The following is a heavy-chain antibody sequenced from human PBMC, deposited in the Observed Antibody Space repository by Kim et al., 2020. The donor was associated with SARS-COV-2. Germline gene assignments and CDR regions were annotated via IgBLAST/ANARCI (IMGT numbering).Heavy chain of an antibody. J-gene: IGHJ6*02. Sequence: GGSLRLSCAASGFTFVDYAMHWVRQAPGKGLEWVSCISWNRGSIGYADSVEGRLTISRDNAKNCLYLQMNSLRAEDTGLCNCAKGHITMVEGIDFWCQGT. CDR1: GFTFVDYA. V-gene: IGHV3-9*01. D-gene: IGHD3-10*01. CDR2: ISWNRGSI. CDR3: AKGHITMVEGIDF.